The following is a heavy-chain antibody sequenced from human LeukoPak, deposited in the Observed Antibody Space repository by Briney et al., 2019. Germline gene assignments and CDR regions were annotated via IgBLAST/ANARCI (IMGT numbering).Heavy chain of an antibody. CDR3: ARRAGGSADDY. Sequence: SQTLSLTCTVSGRSLSSSTSYWGWLRQPPGSGREWMGSVSYKGITYYNYNPSLESLVTISVDTSKNQFSLKLSSVTAADTAVYYCARRAGGSADDYWGQGSLVTVSS. CDR2: VSYKGIT. CDR1: GRSLSSSTSY. D-gene: IGHD2-15*01. J-gene: IGHJ4*02. V-gene: IGHV4-39*01.